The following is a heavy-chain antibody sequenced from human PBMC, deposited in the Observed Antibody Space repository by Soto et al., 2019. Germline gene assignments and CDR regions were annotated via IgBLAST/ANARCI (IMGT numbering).Heavy chain of an antibody. CDR3: AAKYSSPPRWFDP. Sequence: PGGSLRLSCAASGFTFTRYSMSWVRQAPGKGLEWVSAISGSGGSTYYADSVKGRFTISRDNSKNTLYLQMNSLRAEDTAVCYCAAKYSSPPRWFDPWGQGTLVTVSS. CDR1: GFTFTRYS. D-gene: IGHD6-6*01. J-gene: IGHJ5*02. CDR2: ISGSGGST. V-gene: IGHV3-23*01.